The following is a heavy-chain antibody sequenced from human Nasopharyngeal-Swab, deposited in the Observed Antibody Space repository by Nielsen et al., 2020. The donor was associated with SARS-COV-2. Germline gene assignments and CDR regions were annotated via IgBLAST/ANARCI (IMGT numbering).Heavy chain of an antibody. CDR3: ARAILTTLPSYAFDV. V-gene: IGHV3-7*01. CDR1: GFVFTTYW. D-gene: IGHD3-9*01. CDR2: IKYNGTKR. J-gene: IGHJ3*01. Sequence: LKISCEASGFVFTTYWMTWVRHTQGKGLGWVANIKYNGTKRNYVTSVKGRFTISRNNAENSLVLHMNSLRIDDTGVYYCARAILTTLPSYAFDVWGVGTSVTVSS.